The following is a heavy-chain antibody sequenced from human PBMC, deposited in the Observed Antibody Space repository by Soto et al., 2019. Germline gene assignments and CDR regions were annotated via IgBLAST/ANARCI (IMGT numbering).Heavy chain of an antibody. V-gene: IGHV1-69*01. D-gene: IGHD2-2*01. J-gene: IGHJ6*02. CDR2: IIPISETT. CDR3: ASAQGSSTSLEIYSNYYYGMDV. Sequence: QVQLVQSGAEVKKPGSSVKVSCKASGGTFSSYAISWVRQAPGQGLEWRGGIIPISETTNYAQKFQGRVTITADESKTTAYMELSSLRSEDTAVYYCASAQGSSTSLEIYSNYYYGMDVWGQGTRVTVSS. CDR1: GGTFSSYA.